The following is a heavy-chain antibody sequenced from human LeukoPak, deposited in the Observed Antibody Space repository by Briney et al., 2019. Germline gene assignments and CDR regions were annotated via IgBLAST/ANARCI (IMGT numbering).Heavy chain of an antibody. J-gene: IGHJ4*02. CDR2: IKQDGSEK. D-gene: IGHD2-15*01. CDR3: ARVRTLGYCSGGSCYEYYFDY. CDR1: GFTFSSYW. V-gene: IGHV3-7*03. Sequence: PGGSLRLSCAASGFTFSSYWMSWVRQAPGKGLEWVANIKQDGSEKYYVDSVKGRFTISRDNAKNSLYLQMNSLRAEDTAVYYCARVRTLGYCSGGSCYEYYFDYWGQGTLVTVSS.